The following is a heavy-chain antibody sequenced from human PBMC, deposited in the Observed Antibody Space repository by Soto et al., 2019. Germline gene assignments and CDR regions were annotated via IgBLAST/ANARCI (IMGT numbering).Heavy chain of an antibody. Sequence: RASVKVSCKASGGTFSSYAISWVRQAPGQGLEWMGGIIPIFGTANYAQKFQGRVTITAGKSTSTAYMELSSLRSEDTAMYYCASSRDSSGYSWFDYWGQGTLVTVSS. J-gene: IGHJ4*02. V-gene: IGHV1-69*06. D-gene: IGHD3-22*01. CDR2: IIPIFGTA. CDR1: GGTFSSYA. CDR3: ASSRDSSGYSWFDY.